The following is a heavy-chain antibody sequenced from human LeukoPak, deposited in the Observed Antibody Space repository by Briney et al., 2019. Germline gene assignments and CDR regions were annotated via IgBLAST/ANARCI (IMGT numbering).Heavy chain of an antibody. Sequence: GESLKISCKGSGYSFTSYWIGWVRQMPGKGLEWMGIIYPGDSDTRYSPSFQGQVTISADKSISTAYLQWSSLKASDTAMYYCARSGVNDYGDYASYYYGMDVWGQGTTVTVSS. CDR3: ARSGVNDYGDYASYYYGMDV. CDR2: IYPGDSDT. J-gene: IGHJ6*02. D-gene: IGHD4-17*01. V-gene: IGHV5-51*01. CDR1: GYSFTSYW.